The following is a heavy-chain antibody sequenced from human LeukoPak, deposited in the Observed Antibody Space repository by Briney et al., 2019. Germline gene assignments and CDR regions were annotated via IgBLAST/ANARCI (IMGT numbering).Heavy chain of an antibody. J-gene: IGHJ4*02. D-gene: IGHD5-18*01. Sequence: SETLSLTCTVSGGSISSSSYYWGWIRQPPGKGLEWIGYIYYSGSTNYNPSLKSRVTISVDTSKNQFSLKLSSVTAADTAVYYCARDGGYSYGYYYWGQGTLVTVSS. CDR2: IYYSGST. V-gene: IGHV4-61*01. CDR3: ARDGGYSYGYYY. CDR1: GGSISSSSYY.